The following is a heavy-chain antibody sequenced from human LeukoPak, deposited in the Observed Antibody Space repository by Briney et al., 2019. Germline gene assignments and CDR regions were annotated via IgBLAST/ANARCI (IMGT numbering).Heavy chain of an antibody. CDR2: IKQDGSEK. D-gene: IGHD3/OR15-3a*01. CDR3: ATHQDWRLNY. V-gene: IGHV3-7*01. CDR1: GFTFSAYW. Sequence: PGGSLRLSCAASGFTFSAYWMSWVRQAPGKGLEWVASIKQDGSEKYYVDSVKGRFTISRDNVKNSLSLQMNSLRAEDTAVYYCATHQDWRLNYWGQGTLVAVSS. J-gene: IGHJ4*02.